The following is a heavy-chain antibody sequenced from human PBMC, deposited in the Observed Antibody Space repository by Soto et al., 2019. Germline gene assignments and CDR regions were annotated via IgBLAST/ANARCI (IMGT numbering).Heavy chain of an antibody. V-gene: IGHV3-48*02. D-gene: IGHD5-12*01. CDR3: ARDVGGYDTYYYFDY. Sequence: PGGSLRLSCAASGFTFSSYSMNWVRQAPGKGLEWVSYISSSSSTIYYADSVNGRFTISRDNAKNSLYLQMNSLRDEDTAVYYCARDVGGYDTYYYFDYWGQGTLVTVSS. CDR2: ISSSSSTI. J-gene: IGHJ4*02. CDR1: GFTFSSYS.